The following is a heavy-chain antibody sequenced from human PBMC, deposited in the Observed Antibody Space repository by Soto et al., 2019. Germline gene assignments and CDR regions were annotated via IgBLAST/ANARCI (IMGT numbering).Heavy chain of an antibody. Sequence: QVQLVQSGAEVRKPGSSVKVSCRASGGTFSDFTVTWVRQAPGQGLEWMGGIIPILEATKYAQTFQDRVTFTADESTSIVFMELSRLRSEDTAVYFCATSYCGNECQPNRAFYYFGWDVWGQGTTVTVSS. CDR3: ATSYCGNECQPNRAFYYFGWDV. J-gene: IGHJ6*02. CDR2: IIPILEAT. CDR1: GGTFSDFT. D-gene: IGHD2-21*01. V-gene: IGHV1-69*01.